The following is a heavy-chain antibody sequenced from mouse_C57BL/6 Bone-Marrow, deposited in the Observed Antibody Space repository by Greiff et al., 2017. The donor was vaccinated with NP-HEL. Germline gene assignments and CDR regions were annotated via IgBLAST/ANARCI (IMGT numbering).Heavy chain of an antibody. Sequence: EVHLVESGGGLVQPGGSLTLSCAASGFTFSDYGMAWVRQAPRQGPEWVAFISNLAYSTYYADTVTGRFTISRENAKNTLYLEMSSLRSEDTAMDYCARCHLFVGAMDYWGQGTSVTVSS. CDR3: ARCHLFVGAMDY. CDR2: ISNLAYST. CDR1: GFTFSDYG. D-gene: IGHD6-1*01. J-gene: IGHJ4*01. V-gene: IGHV5-15*01.